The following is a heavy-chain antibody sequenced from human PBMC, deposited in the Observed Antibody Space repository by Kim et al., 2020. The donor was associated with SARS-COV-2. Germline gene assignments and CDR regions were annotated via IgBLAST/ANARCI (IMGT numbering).Heavy chain of an antibody. CDR1: GFTFSSYA. CDR3: ARGYSSGWYYVDY. J-gene: IGHJ4*02. V-gene: IGHV3-23*01. Sequence: GGSLRLSCAASGFTFSSYAMSWVRQAPGKGLEWVSAICGSGGSTYYADSVKGRFTISRDNSKNTLYLQMNSLRAEDTAVYYCARGYSSGWYYVDYWGQGTLVTVSS. CDR2: ICGSGGST. D-gene: IGHD6-19*01.